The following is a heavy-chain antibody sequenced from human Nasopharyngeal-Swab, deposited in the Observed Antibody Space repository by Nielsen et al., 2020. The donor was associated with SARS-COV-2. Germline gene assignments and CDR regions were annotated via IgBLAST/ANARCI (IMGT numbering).Heavy chain of an antibody. Sequence: GESLKISCAASGFTFSDSAIHWVRQASGKGLEWVGRIRSNGKNYATAYSASVKGRFIIFRDDPTNTAYLQMNSLKTEDTAMYYCTRCGGGCYSGRDYWGQGTLVTVSS. J-gene: IGHJ4*02. CDR3: TRCGGGCYSGRDY. V-gene: IGHV3-73*01. CDR1: GFTFSDSA. D-gene: IGHD2-15*01. CDR2: IRSNGKNYAT.